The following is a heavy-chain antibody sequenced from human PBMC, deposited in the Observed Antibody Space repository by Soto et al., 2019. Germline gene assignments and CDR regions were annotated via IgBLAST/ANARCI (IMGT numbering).Heavy chain of an antibody. CDR3: ARVIAAAGMAFYFDY. CDR1: GGSISSGGYY. J-gene: IGHJ4*02. D-gene: IGHD6-13*01. CDR2: IYYSGST. V-gene: IGHV4-31*03. Sequence: QGQLQESGPGLVKPSQTLSLTCTVSGGSISSGGYYWSWIRQHPGKGLEWIGYIYYSGSTYYNPSLKSRVTISVDTSKNQFSLKLSSVTAADTAVYYCARVIAAAGMAFYFDYWGQGTLVTVSS.